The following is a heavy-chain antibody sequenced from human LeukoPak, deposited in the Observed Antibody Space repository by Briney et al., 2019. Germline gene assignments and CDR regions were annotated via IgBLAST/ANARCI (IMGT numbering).Heavy chain of an antibody. CDR3: AKCKTSDWSSDVMDV. V-gene: IGHV3-23*01. Sequence: GGSLRLSCAASGFTFSTYTMTWVRQAPGKGLEWVSAIIASGGSTYYADSVKGRFTISRDNSKNTLYVLMNSLRAEDTAVYYCAKCKTSDWSSDVMDVWGQGTTVTVSS. CDR1: GFTFSTYT. J-gene: IGHJ6*02. D-gene: IGHD3-9*01. CDR2: IIASGGST.